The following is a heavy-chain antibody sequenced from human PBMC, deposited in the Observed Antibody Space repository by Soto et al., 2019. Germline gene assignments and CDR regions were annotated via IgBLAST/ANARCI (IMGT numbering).Heavy chain of an antibody. V-gene: IGHV3-23*01. D-gene: IGHD2-8*02. Sequence: GGSLKLYGASSGFTFGAYAMIRVRQAPGKGLEWVSRISNSGGDTYYTDSVRGRFIVSRDNSKNTLYLQMNSLRAEDTAVYYCAKRLAPSGSGWDYWGQGIPVTVS. CDR3: AKRLAPSGSGWDY. CDR1: GFTFGAYA. CDR2: ISNSGGDT. J-gene: IGHJ4*02.